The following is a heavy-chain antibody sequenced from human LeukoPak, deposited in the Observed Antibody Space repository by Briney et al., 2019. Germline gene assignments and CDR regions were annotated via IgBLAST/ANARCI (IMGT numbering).Heavy chain of an antibody. J-gene: IGHJ4*02. CDR3: AEDFGRNIGGPGY. CDR2: ISGDGGGGGT. D-gene: IGHD2/OR15-2a*01. CDR1: GFTFSTYT. Sequence: GGSLRLSCAASGFTFSTYTMAWIRQAPGGGLEWVSGISGDGGGGGTYYANSVKGRFAISRDNSQSTLYLQMDSVRAEDTAVYYCAEDFGRNIGGPGYWGRGTLVTVSS. V-gene: IGHV3-23*01.